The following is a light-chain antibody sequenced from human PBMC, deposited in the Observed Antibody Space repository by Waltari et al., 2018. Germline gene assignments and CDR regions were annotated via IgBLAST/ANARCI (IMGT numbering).Light chain of an antibody. CDR3: YSTDSSGHDRV. V-gene: IGLV3-10*01. CDR2: EDS. Sequence: SYELTQPPSVSVSPGQTARITCSGDALPKKYAYWYQQKSGQAPWLGIYEDSKRPPGIPEGFSGSSSGTTATLTISGAQVEDEADYYCYSTDSSGHDRVFGGGTKLTVL. J-gene: IGLJ3*02. CDR1: ALPKKY.